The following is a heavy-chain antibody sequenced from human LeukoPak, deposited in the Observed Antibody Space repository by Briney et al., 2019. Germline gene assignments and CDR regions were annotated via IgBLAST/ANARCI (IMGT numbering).Heavy chain of an antibody. CDR3: ARRPSGMIAYFDY. J-gene: IGHJ4*02. V-gene: IGHV4-59*08. CDR2: IYYSGST. D-gene: IGHD3-22*01. Sequence: PSETLSLTCTVSGGSISSYYWSWIRQPPGKGLEWIGYIYYSGSTNYNPSLKSRVTISVDTSKNQFSLKLSSVTAADTPVYYCARRPSGMIAYFDYWGQGTLVTVSS. CDR1: GGSISSYY.